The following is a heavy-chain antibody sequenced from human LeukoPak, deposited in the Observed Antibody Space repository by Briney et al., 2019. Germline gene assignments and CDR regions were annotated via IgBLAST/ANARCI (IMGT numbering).Heavy chain of an antibody. V-gene: IGHV3-53*01. CDR3: ARFIGYCSSTSCYNHGMEV. J-gene: IGHJ6*02. CDR1: GFTVSTNY. CDR2: IYSGGST. D-gene: IGHD2-2*02. Sequence: GGSLRLSCAASGFTVSTNYMSRVRQAPGKGLEWVSVIYSGGSTYYADSVKGRFTISRDNSKKTLYLQMNSLRAEDTAVYYCARFIGYCSSTSCYNHGMEVWGQGTTVTDSS.